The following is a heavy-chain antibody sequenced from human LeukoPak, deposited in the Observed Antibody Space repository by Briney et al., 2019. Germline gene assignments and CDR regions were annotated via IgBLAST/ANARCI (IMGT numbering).Heavy chain of an antibody. CDR1: GYTFTSYY. D-gene: IGHD1-26*01. J-gene: IGHJ4*02. V-gene: IGHV1-46*01. Sequence: GASVKESCKASGYTFTSYYMHWVRQAPGQGLEWMGIINPSGGSTNYAQKFQGRVTMTRDTSTSTVYMELSSLRSEDTAVYYCTRGSRSGSYYGEFDFWGPGTLFTVSS. CDR3: TRGSRSGSYYGEFDF. CDR2: INPSGGST.